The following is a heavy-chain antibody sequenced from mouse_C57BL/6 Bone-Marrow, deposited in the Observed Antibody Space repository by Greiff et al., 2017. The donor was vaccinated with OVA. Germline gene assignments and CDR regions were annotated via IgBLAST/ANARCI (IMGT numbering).Heavy chain of an antibody. CDR2: IDPENGGT. J-gene: IGHJ2*01. V-gene: IGHV14-4*01. CDR3: TSYGNFDY. Sequence: EVQLQQSGAELVRPGASVKLSCTASGFTFTDDYMHWVKQRPEQGLEWIGGIDPENGGTEYASKFQGKATMTADTSSITAYLQLSSLTSEDTAVYYGTSYGNFDYWGQGTTLTVSA. CDR1: GFTFTDDY. D-gene: IGHD2-1*01.